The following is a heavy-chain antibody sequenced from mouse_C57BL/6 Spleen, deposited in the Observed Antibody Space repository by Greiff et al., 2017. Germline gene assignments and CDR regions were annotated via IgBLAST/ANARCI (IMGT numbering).Heavy chain of an antibody. V-gene: IGHV1-53*01. CDR1: GYTFTSYW. CDR2: INPSNGST. CDR3: ARDYYGSSYDWYYDV. J-gene: IGHJ1*03. Sequence: QVQLQQPGTELVKPGASVKLSCKASGYTFTSYWMHWVKQRPGQGLEWIGNINPSNGSTNYNEKFKSKATLTVDKSSSTAYMQLSSLTSEDSAVFYGARDYYGSSYDWYYDVWGTGTTVTVSS. D-gene: IGHD1-1*01.